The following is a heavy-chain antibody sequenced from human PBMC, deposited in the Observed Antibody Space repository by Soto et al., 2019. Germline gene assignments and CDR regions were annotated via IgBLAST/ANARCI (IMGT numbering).Heavy chain of an antibody. D-gene: IGHD3-3*01. CDR1: GGTFSSYA. V-gene: IGHV1-69*13. Sequence: GASVKVSCKASGGTFSSYAISWVRQAPGQGLEWMGGIIPIFGTANYAQKFQDRVTITADESTSTAYMELSSLRSEDTAVYYCARVLRFLEWTRQNYGMDVWGQGTTVTVSS. CDR3: ARVLRFLEWTRQNYGMDV. CDR2: IIPIFGTA. J-gene: IGHJ6*02.